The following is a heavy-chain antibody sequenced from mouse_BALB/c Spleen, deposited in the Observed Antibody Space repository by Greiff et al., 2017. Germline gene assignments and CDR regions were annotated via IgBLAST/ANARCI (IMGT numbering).Heavy chain of an antibody. V-gene: IGHV2-9*02. CDR1: GFSLTSYG. CDR3: ARERGLRRGHYFDY. J-gene: IGHJ2*01. D-gene: IGHD2-4*01. Sequence: QVQLKESGPGLVAPSQSLSITCTVSGFSLTSYGVHWVRQPPGKGLEWLGVIWAGGSTNYNSALMSRLSISKDNSKSQVFLKMNSLQTDDTAMYYCARERGLRRGHYFDYWGQGTTLTVSS. CDR2: IWAGGST.